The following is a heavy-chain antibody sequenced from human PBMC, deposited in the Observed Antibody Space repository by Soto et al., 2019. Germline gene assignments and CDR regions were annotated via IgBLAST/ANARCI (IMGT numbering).Heavy chain of an antibody. Sequence: GESPKISCKGSGYSFTSYWIGWVRQMPGKGLEWMGIIYPGDSDTRYSPSFQGQVTISADKSISTAYLQWSSLKASDTAMYYCARLLYYYDSSGRLNWFDPWGQGTLVTVSS. CDR1: GYSFTSYW. V-gene: IGHV5-51*01. CDR2: IYPGDSDT. D-gene: IGHD3-22*01. J-gene: IGHJ5*02. CDR3: ARLLYYYDSSGRLNWFDP.